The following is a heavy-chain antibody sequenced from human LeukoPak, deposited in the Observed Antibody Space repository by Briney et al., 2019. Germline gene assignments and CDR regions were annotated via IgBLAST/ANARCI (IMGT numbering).Heavy chain of an antibody. V-gene: IGHV3-11*06. J-gene: IGHJ3*01. CDR3: ARDGFSSGWFN. CDR1: GFTFNAFG. CDR2: ISGSSDYT. D-gene: IGHD6-19*01. Sequence: PGGSLRLSCAASGFTFNAFGMSWIRQAPGKGLEWISSISGSSDYTPYADFLKGRVTISRDNAKNSLYLQLNSLSVEDTAVYYCARDGFSSGWFNWGQGTMVTVSS.